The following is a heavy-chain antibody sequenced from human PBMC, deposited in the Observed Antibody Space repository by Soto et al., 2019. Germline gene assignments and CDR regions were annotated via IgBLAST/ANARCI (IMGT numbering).Heavy chain of an antibody. CDR1: GFSLSTSGVG. J-gene: IGHJ4*02. D-gene: IGHD2-15*01. CDR2: IYWDDDK. V-gene: IGHV2-5*02. CDR3: AHIGEYCSGGSCYKYYFDY. Sequence: SGPTLVNPTQTLTLTCTFSGFSLSTSGVGVGWIRQPPGKALEWLALIYWDDDKRYSPSLKSRLTITKDTSKNQVVLTMTNMDPVDTAIYYCAHIGEYCSGGSCYKYYFDYWGQGTLVTVSS.